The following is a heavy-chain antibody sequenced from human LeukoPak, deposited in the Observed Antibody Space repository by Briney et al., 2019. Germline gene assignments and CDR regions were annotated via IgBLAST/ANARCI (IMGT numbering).Heavy chain of an antibody. Sequence: PGGSLRLSCAASGFAFSSYSMNWVRQAPGKGLEWVSSISSTSSYIYYADSVKGRFTISRDNAKNSLYLQMNSLRAEDTAVCYCARDETSSGYYSPFDAFDIWGQGTMVTVSS. D-gene: IGHD3-22*01. CDR1: GFAFSSYS. CDR3: ARDETSSGYYSPFDAFDI. V-gene: IGHV3-21*01. J-gene: IGHJ3*02. CDR2: ISSTSSYI.